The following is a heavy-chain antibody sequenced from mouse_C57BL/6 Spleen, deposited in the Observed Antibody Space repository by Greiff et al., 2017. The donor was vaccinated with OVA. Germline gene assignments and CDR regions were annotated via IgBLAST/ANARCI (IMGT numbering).Heavy chain of an antibody. CDR1: GYTFTSYW. Sequence: VQLQQPGAELVRPGSSVKLSCKASGYTFTSYWMDWVKQRPGQGLEWIGNIYPSDSETHYNQKFKDKATLTVDKSSSTAYMQLSSLTSEDSAVYYCARSSLYGNYAYWGQGTTLTVSS. D-gene: IGHD2-1*01. V-gene: IGHV1-61*01. CDR3: ARSSLYGNYAY. J-gene: IGHJ2*01. CDR2: IYPSDSET.